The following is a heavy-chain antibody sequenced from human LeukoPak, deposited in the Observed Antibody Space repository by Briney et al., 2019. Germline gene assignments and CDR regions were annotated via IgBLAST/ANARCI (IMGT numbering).Heavy chain of an antibody. V-gene: IGHV3-66*01. CDR3: ARDLVGATDDKRFDY. Sequence: GGSLRLSCTASGFIVSDNCMSWVRQAPGKGLEWVSIIYSLGDTYYADSVKGRFTISRDNAKNSLYLQMNSLRAEDTAVYYCARDLVGATDDKRFDYWGQGTLVTVSS. J-gene: IGHJ4*02. D-gene: IGHD1-26*01. CDR2: IYSLGDT. CDR1: GFIVSDNC.